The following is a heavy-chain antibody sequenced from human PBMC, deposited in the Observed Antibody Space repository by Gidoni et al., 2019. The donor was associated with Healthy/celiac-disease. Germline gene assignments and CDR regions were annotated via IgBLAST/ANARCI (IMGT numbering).Heavy chain of an antibody. CDR3: ARATTFGVEDAFDI. J-gene: IGHJ3*02. CDR2: IYNSGST. CDR1: GGSISSGGSS. V-gene: IGHV4-30-2*01. Sequence: QLQLQESGSGLLKPSQTLSLTCAVSGGSISSGGSSWNWIRQPPGNGLEWIGYIYNSGSTHFNPSLKSRVSMSGDWSKNHFSLKLNSVTATDTAVYYCARATTFGVEDAFDIWGPGTMVTVSS. D-gene: IGHD3-3*01.